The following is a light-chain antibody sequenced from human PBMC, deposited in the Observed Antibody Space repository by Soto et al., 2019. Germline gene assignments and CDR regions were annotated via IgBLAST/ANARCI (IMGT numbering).Light chain of an antibody. CDR2: DAS. CDR3: QQYKT. Sequence: DIQMTQSPSTLSASVGDRVTITCRASQSLNSLLAWYQQKPGRAPKLLIYDASTLESGVPSRFSGSGSETEFTLTISSLQPDDFATYYCQQYKTFGQGTKVDIK. CDR1: QSLNSL. V-gene: IGKV1-5*01. J-gene: IGKJ1*01.